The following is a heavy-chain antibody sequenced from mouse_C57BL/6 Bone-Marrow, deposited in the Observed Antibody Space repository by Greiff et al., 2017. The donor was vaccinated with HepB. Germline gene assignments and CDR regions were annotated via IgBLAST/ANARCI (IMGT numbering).Heavy chain of an antibody. D-gene: IGHD1-1*01. CDR2: IYPRSGNT. CDR3: ARGGITTVVAPYYFDD. V-gene: IGHV1-81*01. CDR1: GYTFTSYG. Sequence: QVQLQQSGAELARPGASVKLSCKASGYTFTSYGISWVKQRTGQGLEWIGEIYPRSGNTYYNEKFKGKATLTADKSSSTAYMELRSLTSEDSAVYFCARGGITTVVAPYYFDDWGQGTTRTVS. J-gene: IGHJ2*01.